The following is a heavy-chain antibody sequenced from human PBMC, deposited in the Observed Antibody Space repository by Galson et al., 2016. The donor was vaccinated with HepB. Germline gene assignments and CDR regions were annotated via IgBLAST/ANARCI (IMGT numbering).Heavy chain of an antibody. D-gene: IGHD2-21*01. CDR1: SGSISSSRYY. Sequence: SETLSLTCTVSSGSISSSRYYWGWIRQPPGKGLEWIGSVYYIGTAYYDPSLKSRVSISVDTSKNQFSLRLSSVTAGDTAVYFCASHCGGDCYNNLADAFDIWGRGTMVTVSS. J-gene: IGHJ3*02. CDR2: VYYIGTA. V-gene: IGHV4-39*01. CDR3: ASHCGGDCYNNLADAFDI.